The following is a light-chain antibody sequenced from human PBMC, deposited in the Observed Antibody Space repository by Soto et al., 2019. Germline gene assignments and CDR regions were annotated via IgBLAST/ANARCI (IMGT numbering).Light chain of an antibody. CDR3: CSYAGSNNVV. CDR1: SSEIGGYDY. CDR2: ELT. J-gene: IGLJ2*01. Sequence: QSALTQPPSASGSPGQSVTISCTGTSSEIGGYDYVSWFQHHPGKAPKLMIYELTKRPSGVPDRFSGSRSGNTASLTVSGLLADDEADYYCCSYAGSNNVVFGGGTKLTVL. V-gene: IGLV2-8*01.